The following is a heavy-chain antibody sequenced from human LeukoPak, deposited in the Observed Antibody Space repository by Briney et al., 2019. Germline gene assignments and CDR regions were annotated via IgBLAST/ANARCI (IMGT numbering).Heavy chain of an antibody. D-gene: IGHD3-22*01. Sequence: PSETLSLTCTVSGGSISSYYWSWIRQPAGKGLEWIGRIYTSGSTNYNPSLKSRVTMSVDTSKNQFSLKLSSVTAADTAVYYCAREREYYDSSGYYRSGAFDIWGQGTMVTVPS. CDR1: GGSISSYY. CDR3: AREREYYDSSGYYRSGAFDI. J-gene: IGHJ3*02. CDR2: IYTSGST. V-gene: IGHV4-4*07.